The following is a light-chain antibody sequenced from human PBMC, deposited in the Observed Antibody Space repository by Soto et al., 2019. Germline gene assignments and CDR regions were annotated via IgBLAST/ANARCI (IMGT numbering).Light chain of an antibody. Sequence: QSALTQPASVSGSPGQSITISCTGTSSDVGGYNYVSWYQQHPAKAPKLMIYDVSNRPSGVSKRFSGSKSGNTTCLTISGLQAEDEADYYCSSYTSSSTVVFGGGTQLTVL. CDR3: SSYTSSSTVV. J-gene: IGLJ2*01. V-gene: IGLV2-14*01. CDR2: DVS. CDR1: SSDVGGYNY.